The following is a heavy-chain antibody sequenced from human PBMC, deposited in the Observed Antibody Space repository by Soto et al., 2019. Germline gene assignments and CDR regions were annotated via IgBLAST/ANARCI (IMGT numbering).Heavy chain of an antibody. CDR1: GFSLSTSGVG. V-gene: IGHV2-5*01. CDR3: AHRLHPVVPAAEGYVWFDP. D-gene: IGHD2-2*01. J-gene: IGHJ5*02. Sequence: SGPTLVNPTQTLTLTCTFSGFSLSTSGVGVGWIRQPPGKALEWLALIYWNDDKRYSPSLKSRLTITKDTSKNQVVLTMTNMDPVDTATYYCAHRLHPVVPAAEGYVWFDPWGQGTLVTVSS. CDR2: IYWNDDK.